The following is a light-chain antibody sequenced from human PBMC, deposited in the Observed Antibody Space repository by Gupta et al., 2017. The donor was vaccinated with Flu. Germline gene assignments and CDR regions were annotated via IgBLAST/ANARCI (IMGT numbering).Light chain of an antibody. V-gene: IGLV2-8*01. CDR3: SSYAEYNNVI. J-gene: IGLJ2*01. CDR2: EVT. Sequence: SVTISCTGTSSDVGGYNFVSWYQQHPGKAPELMIYEVTNRPSGVPDRFSGSKSGNTASLTVSGLQAEDEADYYCSSYAEYNNVIFGGGTKLTVL. CDR1: SSDVGGYNF.